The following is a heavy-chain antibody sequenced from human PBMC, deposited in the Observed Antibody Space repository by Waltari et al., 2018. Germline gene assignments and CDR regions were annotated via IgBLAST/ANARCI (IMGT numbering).Heavy chain of an antibody. CDR1: GGSISSYY. Sequence: QVQLQESGPGLVKPSETLSLTCTVSGGSISSYYWSWIRQPPGQGLEWIGYIYYSGRTNDNPALKSRVTISVDTSKNQFSLKLSSVTAADTAVYYCARDQGEAAAGTYYYDGMDVWGQGTTVTVSS. V-gene: IGHV4-59*01. CDR3: ARDQGEAAAGTYYYDGMDV. CDR2: IYYSGRT. D-gene: IGHD6-13*01. J-gene: IGHJ6*02.